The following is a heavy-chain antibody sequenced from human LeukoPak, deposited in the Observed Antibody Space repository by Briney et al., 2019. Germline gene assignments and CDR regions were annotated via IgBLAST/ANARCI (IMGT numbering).Heavy chain of an antibody. J-gene: IGHJ6*03. D-gene: IGHD4-11*01. Sequence: SGTLSLTCAVSGGSISSTNWWSWVRQPPGKGLEWIGEIYHSGSTNYNPSLKSRVTMSVDKSKNKFSLKLSSVTAADTAVYYCARASVTYYYYYYMDVWGKGTTVTVSS. CDR3: ARASVTYYYYYYMDV. CDR1: GGSISSTNW. CDR2: IYHSGST. V-gene: IGHV4-4*02.